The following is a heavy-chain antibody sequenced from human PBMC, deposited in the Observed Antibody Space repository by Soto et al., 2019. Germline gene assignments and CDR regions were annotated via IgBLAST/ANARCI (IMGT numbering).Heavy chain of an antibody. CDR3: ARGWGGYCSSTSCSDMDV. J-gene: IGHJ6*02. D-gene: IGHD2-2*01. CDR1: GYSFTSYW. CDR2: IYPGDSDT. Sequence: PGESLKISCKGSGYSFTSYWFGWVRQMPGKGLEWMGIIYPGDSDTRYSPSFQGQVTISADKSISTAYLQWSSLKASDTAMYYCARGWGGYCSSTSCSDMDVWGQGTTVTVSS. V-gene: IGHV5-51*01.